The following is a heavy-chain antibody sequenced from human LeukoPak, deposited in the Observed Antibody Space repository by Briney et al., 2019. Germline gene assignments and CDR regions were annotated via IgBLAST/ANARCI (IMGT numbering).Heavy chain of an antibody. Sequence: SETLSLTCTVSGGSISSYYWGWIRQPAGKGLEWIGRVYSSGSTDYNPSLTGRVTMSLDTSRNQFSLKLISVTAADTAVYYCARELSDYIGSGYHLDYWGQGNLVTVSS. V-gene: IGHV4-4*07. CDR2: VYSSGST. D-gene: IGHD3-22*01. J-gene: IGHJ4*02. CDR1: GGSISSYY. CDR3: ARELSDYIGSGYHLDY.